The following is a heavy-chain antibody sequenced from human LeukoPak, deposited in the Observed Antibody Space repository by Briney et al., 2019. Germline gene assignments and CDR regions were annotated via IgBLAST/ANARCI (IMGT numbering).Heavy chain of an antibody. CDR2: INAGGSST. J-gene: IGHJ4*02. V-gene: IGHV3-23*01. D-gene: IGHD3-3*01. CDR3: AKEYYDFWSGYHTQHFDY. Sequence: PGGSLRLSCAASGFTFSSYAMSWVRQAPGKGLEWVSAINAGGSSTYYADSVEGRVTISRDNSKNTLYLQMNSLRAEDTAVYYCAKEYYDFWSGYHTQHFDYWGQGTLVTVSS. CDR1: GFTFSSYA.